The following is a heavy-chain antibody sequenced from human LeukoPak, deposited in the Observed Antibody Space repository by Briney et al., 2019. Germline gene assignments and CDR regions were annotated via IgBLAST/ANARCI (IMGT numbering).Heavy chain of an antibody. CDR2: IYYSGST. D-gene: IGHD2-8*01. J-gene: IGHJ4*02. V-gene: IGHV4-30-4*08. Sequence: SETLSLTCTVSGGSISSGDYYCSWIRQPPGKGLEWIGYIYYSGSTYYNPSLKSRVTISVDTSKNQFSLKLSSVTAADTAVYYCARDRAWYFFDYWGQGTLVTVSS. CDR1: GGSISSGDYY. CDR3: ARDRAWYFFDY.